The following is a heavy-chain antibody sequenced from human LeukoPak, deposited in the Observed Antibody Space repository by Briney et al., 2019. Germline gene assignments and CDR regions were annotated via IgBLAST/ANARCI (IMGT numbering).Heavy chain of an antibody. CDR3: ARDKVRGGDDY. Sequence: SETLSLTCTVSGGSITSTSYFWAWIRQPPGKGLEWIGGIYYSGTTYYNPSLKSRVIISVDTSKNHFSLRLSSVTAADTAVYYCARDKVRGGDDYWGQGALVTVSS. J-gene: IGHJ4*02. V-gene: IGHV4-39*07. CDR2: IYYSGTT. D-gene: IGHD2-15*01. CDR1: GGSITSTSYF.